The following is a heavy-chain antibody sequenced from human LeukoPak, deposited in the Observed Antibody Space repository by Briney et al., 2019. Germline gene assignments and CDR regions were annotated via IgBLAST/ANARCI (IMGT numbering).Heavy chain of an antibody. J-gene: IGHJ4*02. D-gene: IGHD3-22*01. CDR2: IYYSGST. Sequence: SQTLSLTCTVSGGSISSGGYYWSWIRQHPGKGLEWIGYIYYSGSTYYNPSLKSRVTISVDTSKNQFSLKLSSVTAADTAVYYCAREKTYYYESSVIDYWGQGTLVTVSS. CDR1: GGSISSGGYY. V-gene: IGHV4-31*03. CDR3: AREKTYYYESSVIDY.